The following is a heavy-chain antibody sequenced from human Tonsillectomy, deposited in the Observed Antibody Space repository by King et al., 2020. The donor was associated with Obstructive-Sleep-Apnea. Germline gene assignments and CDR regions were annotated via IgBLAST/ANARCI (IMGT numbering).Heavy chain of an antibody. CDR1: GGSISSGDYY. V-gene: IGHV4-30-4*01. CDR2: IYYSGST. CDR3: ARDPGYSDSSGNLDY. D-gene: IGHD3-22*01. Sequence: VQLQESGPGLVKPSQTLSLTCTVSGGSISSGDYYWSWIRQPPGKGLEWIGYIYYSGSTYYNPSLKSRVTISVDTSKNQFSLKLSSVTAADTAVYYCARDPGYSDSSGNLDYWGQGTLVTVSS. J-gene: IGHJ4*02.